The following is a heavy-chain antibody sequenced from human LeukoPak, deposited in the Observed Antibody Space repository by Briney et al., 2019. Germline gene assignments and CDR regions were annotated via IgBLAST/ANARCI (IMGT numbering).Heavy chain of an antibody. CDR1: GFTFSSFW. D-gene: IGHD5-18*01. CDR3: ATVNEDTAIP. V-gene: IGHV3-74*01. CDR2: IKSDGTYT. J-gene: IGHJ5*02. Sequence: GGALRLSCAASGFTFSSFWMHWVRQAPGKALVWVSRIKSDGTYTSYADSVKGRFAISRDNAKNTLYLQMNSLRAEDTAVYYCATVNEDTAIPWGQGTLVTVSS.